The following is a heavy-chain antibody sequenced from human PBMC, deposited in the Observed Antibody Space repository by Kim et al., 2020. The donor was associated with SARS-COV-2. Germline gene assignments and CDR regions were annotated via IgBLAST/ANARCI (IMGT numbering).Heavy chain of an antibody. J-gene: IGHJ6*02. V-gene: IGHV3-23*01. Sequence: YADTGKGRFTIARDNSKNTLYRQMNSLRAEDTAVYYCAKLPSSSSYGMDVWGQGTTVTVSS. D-gene: IGHD6-6*01. CDR3: AKLPSSSSYGMDV.